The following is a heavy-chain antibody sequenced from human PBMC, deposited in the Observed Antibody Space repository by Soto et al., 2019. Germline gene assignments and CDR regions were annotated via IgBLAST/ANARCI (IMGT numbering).Heavy chain of an antibody. CDR1: GFTFDTYA. CDR3: VRKNPGTRPFDY. Sequence: LRLSCAASGFTFDTYARNWVRQAPGKGLAWVSAIGTDSNTYYADSVKGRFTISRDNSRTTLYLQMNSLRAEDTALYYCVRKNPGTRPFDYWGQGTLVTVSS. J-gene: IGHJ4*01. CDR2: IGTDSNT. V-gene: IGHV3-23*01.